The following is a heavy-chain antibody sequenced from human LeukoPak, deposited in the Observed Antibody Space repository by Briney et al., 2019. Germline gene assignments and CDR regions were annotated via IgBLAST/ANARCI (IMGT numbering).Heavy chain of an antibody. Sequence: VASVKVSCKASGYTFTSYGISWVRQAPGQGLEWMGWISAYNGNTNYAQKLQGRVTMTTDTSTSTAYMELRSLRSDDTAVYYCARDLPTYYYGSGSYSRFDPWGQGTLVTVSS. D-gene: IGHD3-10*01. CDR1: GYTFTSYG. CDR2: ISAYNGNT. CDR3: ARDLPTYYYGSGSYSRFDP. J-gene: IGHJ5*02. V-gene: IGHV1-18*01.